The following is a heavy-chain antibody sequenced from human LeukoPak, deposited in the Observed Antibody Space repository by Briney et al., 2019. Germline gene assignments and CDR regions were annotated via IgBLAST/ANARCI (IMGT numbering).Heavy chain of an antibody. V-gene: IGHV3-30-3*02. CDR3: AKSGYGYGYFDY. D-gene: IGHD5-18*01. CDR2: ISYDGSNK. J-gene: IGHJ4*02. CDR1: GFTFSGYT. Sequence: GGSLRLSCAASGFTFSGYTMNWVRQAPGKGLEWVAVISYDGSNKYYADSVKGRFTISRDNSKNTLYLQMNSLRAEDTAVYYCAKSGYGYGYFDYWGQGTLVTVSS.